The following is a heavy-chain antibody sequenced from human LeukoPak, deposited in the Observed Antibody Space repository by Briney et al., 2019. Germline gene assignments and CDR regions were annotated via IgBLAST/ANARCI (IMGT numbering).Heavy chain of an antibody. J-gene: IGHJ2*01. Sequence: SGTLSLTCTVSGGSISSYYWSWIRQPPGKGLEWIRYIYYSGSTNYNPSLKSRVTISVDTSKNQFSLKLSSVTAADTAVYYCARHAGAIAAAGSQINWYFDLWGRGTLVTVSS. CDR3: ARHAGAIAAAGSQINWYFDL. V-gene: IGHV4-59*08. CDR2: IYYSGST. CDR1: GGSISSYY. D-gene: IGHD6-13*01.